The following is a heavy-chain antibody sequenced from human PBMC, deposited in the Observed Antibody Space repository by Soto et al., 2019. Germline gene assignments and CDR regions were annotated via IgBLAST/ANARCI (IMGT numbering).Heavy chain of an antibody. Sequence: QVQLQESGPGLVKPSQTLSLTCTVSGGSISSGGYYWSWIRQHPGKGLEWIGYSYYSGSTYCNTSLRSRVTIPVETSKNQFPMKLSFVTAADTAVYYCASGVINWGQGTLVTVSS. CDR1: GGSISSGGYY. CDR2: SYYSGST. D-gene: IGHD2-21*01. J-gene: IGHJ4*02. CDR3: ASGVIN. V-gene: IGHV4-31*03.